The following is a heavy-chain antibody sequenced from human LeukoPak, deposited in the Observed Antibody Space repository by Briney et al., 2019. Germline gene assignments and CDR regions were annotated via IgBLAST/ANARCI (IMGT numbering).Heavy chain of an antibody. Sequence: GGSLRLSCVASGFSFSSYGMGWVRQAPGKGLEWVANIKQDGSEKYSVDSVKGRFTISRDNAKNSLYLQMNSLRAEDTAVYYCARGHSSTWYSYPFDYWGQGTLVTVSS. CDR1: GFSFSSYG. J-gene: IGHJ4*02. CDR3: ARGHSSTWYSYPFDY. CDR2: IKQDGSEK. V-gene: IGHV3-7*04. D-gene: IGHD6-13*01.